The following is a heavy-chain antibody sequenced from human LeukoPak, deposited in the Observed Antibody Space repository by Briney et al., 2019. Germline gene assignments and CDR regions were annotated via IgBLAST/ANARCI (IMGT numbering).Heavy chain of an antibody. Sequence: GGSLRLSCAASAFTFSSYAMSWVRQAPGKGLEWVSAISGSGGSTYYADSVKGRFTISRDNSKNTLYLQMNSLRAEDTAVYYCAKFLPTHIVVANYYFDYWGQGTLVTVSS. V-gene: IGHV3-23*01. D-gene: IGHD2-21*01. CDR3: AKFLPTHIVVANYYFDY. CDR2: ISGSGGST. CDR1: AFTFSSYA. J-gene: IGHJ4*02.